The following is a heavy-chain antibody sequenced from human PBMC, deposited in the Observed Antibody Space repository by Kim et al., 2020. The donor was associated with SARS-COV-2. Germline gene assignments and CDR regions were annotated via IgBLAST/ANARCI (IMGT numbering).Heavy chain of an antibody. V-gene: IGHV1-58*01. Sequence: SVKVSCKASGFTFTSSAVQWVRQARGQRLEWIGWIVVGSGNTNYAQKFQERVTITRDMSTSTAYMELSSLRSEDTAVYYCAAGYCSSTSCYRDPYYYYGMDVWGQGTTVTVSS. J-gene: IGHJ6*02. CDR1: GFTFTSSA. CDR3: AAGYCSSTSCYRDPYYYYGMDV. D-gene: IGHD2-2*01. CDR2: IVVGSGNT.